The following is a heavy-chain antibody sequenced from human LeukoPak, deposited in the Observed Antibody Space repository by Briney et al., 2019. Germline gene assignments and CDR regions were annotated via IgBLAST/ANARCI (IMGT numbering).Heavy chain of an antibody. J-gene: IGHJ4*02. Sequence: PGGSLRLSCVASGFTFSSYWMHWVRQAPGKGLEWVSCISSRSTYTYCADSVKGRFTSSRDNAKNSLYLQMNSLRAEDTAVYYCAKGYHDSGGSWTPSDYCGQGTLVTVSS. CDR2: ISSRSTYT. V-gene: IGHV3-21*01. CDR1: GFTFSSYW. D-gene: IGHD3-22*01. CDR3: AKGYHDSGGSWTPSDY.